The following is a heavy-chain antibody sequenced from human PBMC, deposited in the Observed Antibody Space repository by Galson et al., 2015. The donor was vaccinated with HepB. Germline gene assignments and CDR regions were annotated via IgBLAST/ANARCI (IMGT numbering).Heavy chain of an antibody. Sequence: SLRLSCAASGFTFSSYAMSWVRQAPGKGLEWVSAISGSGGSTYYADSVKGRFTISRDNSKNTLYLQMNSLRAEDTAVYYCGNGVWFGEPNFDYWGQGTLVTVSS. CDR1: GFTFSSYA. D-gene: IGHD3-10*01. CDR3: GNGVWFGEPNFDY. V-gene: IGHV3-23*01. J-gene: IGHJ4*02. CDR2: ISGSGGST.